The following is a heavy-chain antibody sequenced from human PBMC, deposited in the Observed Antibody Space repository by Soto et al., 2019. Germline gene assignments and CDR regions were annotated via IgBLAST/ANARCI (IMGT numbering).Heavy chain of an antibody. CDR2: IYSGGST. Sequence: GGSLRLSCAASGFTVSSNYMSWVRQAPGKGLEWVSVIYSGGSTYYADSVKGRFTISRDNSKNTLYLQMNSLRAEATAVYYCARECRWDVGGSCSPGRFKDAFDIWGQGTMVTVSS. D-gene: IGHD2-15*01. J-gene: IGHJ3*02. CDR1: GFTVSSNY. CDR3: ARECRWDVGGSCSPGRFKDAFDI. V-gene: IGHV3-53*01.